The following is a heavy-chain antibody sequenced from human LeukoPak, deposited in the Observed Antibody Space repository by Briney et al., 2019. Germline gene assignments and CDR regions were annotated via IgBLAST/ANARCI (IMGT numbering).Heavy chain of an antibody. V-gene: IGHV4-59*01. CDR2: IYYSGST. Sequence: SETLSLTCTVSGGSISSYYWSWIRQPPGKGLEWIGYIYYSGSTNYNPSLKSRVTISVDTSKNQFSLKLSSVTAADTAVYYCARDDFWSGHRWFDPWGQGTLVTVSS. D-gene: IGHD3-3*01. J-gene: IGHJ5*02. CDR3: ARDDFWSGHRWFDP. CDR1: GGSISSYY.